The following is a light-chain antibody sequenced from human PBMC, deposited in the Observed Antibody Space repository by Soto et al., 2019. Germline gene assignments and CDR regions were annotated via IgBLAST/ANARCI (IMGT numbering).Light chain of an antibody. V-gene: IGKV3-11*01. CDR1: QSVSSY. J-gene: IGKJ5*01. CDR3: QQYNNWPPIP. Sequence: EIVLKQSPATLSLYRGERATHSSRASQSVSSYLAWYHQKPGQAPRLLIYDASNRATGIPARFSGSGSGTDFTLTISSLEPEDFAVYYCQQYNNWPPIPFGQVTLLEIK. CDR2: DAS.